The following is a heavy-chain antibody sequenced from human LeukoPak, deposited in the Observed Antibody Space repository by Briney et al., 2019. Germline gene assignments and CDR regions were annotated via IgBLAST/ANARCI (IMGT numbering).Heavy chain of an antibody. CDR2: ISKEGNDD. V-gene: IGHV3-30*03. J-gene: IGHJ4*02. Sequence: GGSLRLSCAVSGFTFNTYGLHWVRQAPGKGLEWLAFISKEGNDDYYANSVKGRFTISRDNAKNSLYLQMNSLRAEDTAVYYCAGGRGVIIGDYWGQGTLVTVSS. D-gene: IGHD3-10*01. CDR3: AGGRGVIIGDY. CDR1: GFTFNTYG.